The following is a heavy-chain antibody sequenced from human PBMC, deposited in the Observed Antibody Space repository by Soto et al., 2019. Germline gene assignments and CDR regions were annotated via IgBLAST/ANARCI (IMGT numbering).Heavy chain of an antibody. J-gene: IGHJ6*02. V-gene: IGHV1-69*13. CDR1: GGTFSSYA. CDR3: VRRAIGMEQWLVGTAEYGMDV. D-gene: IGHD6-19*01. CDR2: IIPIFGTA. Sequence: SVKVSCKASGGTFSSYAISWVRQAPGQGLEWMGGIIPIFGTANYAQKFQGRVTITADESTSTAYMELSSLRSEDTAVYYCVRRAIGMEQWLVGTAEYGMDVWGQGTTVTVSS.